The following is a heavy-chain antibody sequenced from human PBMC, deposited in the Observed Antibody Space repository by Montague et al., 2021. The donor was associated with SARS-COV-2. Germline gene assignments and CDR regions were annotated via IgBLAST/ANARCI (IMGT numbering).Heavy chain of an antibody. Sequence: SETLSLTCIVSGRSVRSYYWSWIRQPPGKGLEWIGYIYDSGSTNYNTSXXSRVTISVDTSKNQFSLKLSSVTAADTAVYYCARENTVTTFGGPYYIDSWGQGTLVTVSA. CDR3: ARENTVTTFGGPYYIDS. V-gene: IGHV4-59*02. CDR2: IYDSGST. CDR1: GRSVRSYY. D-gene: IGHD4-17*01. J-gene: IGHJ4*02.